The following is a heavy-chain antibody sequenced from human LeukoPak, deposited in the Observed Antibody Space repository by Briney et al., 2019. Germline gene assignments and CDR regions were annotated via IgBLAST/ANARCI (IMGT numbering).Heavy chain of an antibody. Sequence: SETLSLTCTVSGGSISSSSYYWGWIRQPPGKGLEWIGSIYYSGSTYYNPSLKSRVTISVDTSKNQFSLKLSSVTAADTAVYYCAREVNYDFWSGYPGLFDYWGQGTLVTVSS. D-gene: IGHD3-3*01. CDR2: IYYSGST. J-gene: IGHJ4*02. CDR3: AREVNYDFWSGYPGLFDY. CDR1: GGSISSSSYY. V-gene: IGHV4-39*07.